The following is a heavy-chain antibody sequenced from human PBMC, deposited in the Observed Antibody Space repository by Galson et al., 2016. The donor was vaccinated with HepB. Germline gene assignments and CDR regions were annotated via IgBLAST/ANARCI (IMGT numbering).Heavy chain of an antibody. CDR2: IYYSGST. CDR1: GDSISTGVYY. D-gene: IGHD2-2*01. V-gene: IGHV4-31*03. Sequence: LSLTCTVSGDSISTGVYYWNWIRQHPGKGLEWIGYIYYSGSTHYNPSLRGRVTISVDTSKNQFSLRLSSVTAADTAVYYCARNDCGDTNCYPTLFNYWGQGTLVTVSS. J-gene: IGHJ4*02. CDR3: ARNDCGDTNCYPTLFNY.